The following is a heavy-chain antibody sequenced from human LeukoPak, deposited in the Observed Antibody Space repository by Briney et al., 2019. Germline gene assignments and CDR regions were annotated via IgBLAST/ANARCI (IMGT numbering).Heavy chain of an antibody. CDR1: GGSISSYY. CDR3: AREASSWYKGAFDI. J-gene: IGHJ3*02. CDR2: IYYSGST. D-gene: IGHD6-13*01. Sequence: SETLSLTCTVSGGSISSYYWSWIRQPPGKGLEWIGYIYYSGSTNYNPSLKSRVTISVDTSKNQFSLKLSSVTAADTAVYYCAREASSWYKGAFDIWGQGTMVTVSS. V-gene: IGHV4-59*01.